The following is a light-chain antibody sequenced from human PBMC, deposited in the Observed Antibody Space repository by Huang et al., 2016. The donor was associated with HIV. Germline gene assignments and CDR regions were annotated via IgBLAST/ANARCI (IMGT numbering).Light chain of an antibody. CDR1: QDIGNF. CDR3: QRYDSAPRA. Sequence: DIQMTQSPSSLSASPGVRVTLSCRANQDIGNFLAWYQHKPGGVPRLLLYGASTLQSGVPSRFSGRGSGTDFTLTITSFQPDDVATYYCQRYDSAPRAFGQGTKVEI. CDR2: GAS. V-gene: IGKV1-27*01. J-gene: IGKJ1*01.